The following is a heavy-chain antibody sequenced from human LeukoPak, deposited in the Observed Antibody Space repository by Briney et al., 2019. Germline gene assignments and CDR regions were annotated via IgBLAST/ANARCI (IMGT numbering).Heavy chain of an antibody. J-gene: IGHJ4*02. CDR3: AREIIYHSSGLYYFDY. D-gene: IGHD6-19*01. V-gene: IGHV1-69*13. Sequence: SVKVSCKASGGTFSSYAISWVREAPGQGLEWMGGIIPIFGTANYAQKFQGRVTITAAESTSTAYMELSSLRSEDTAVYYCAREIIYHSSGLYYFDYWGQGTLVTVSS. CDR1: GGTFSSYA. CDR2: IIPIFGTA.